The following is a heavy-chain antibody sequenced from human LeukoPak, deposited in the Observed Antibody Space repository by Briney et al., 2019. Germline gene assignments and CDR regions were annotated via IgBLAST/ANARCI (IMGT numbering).Heavy chain of an antibody. Sequence: PGRSLRLSCAASGFTFSSYAMHWVRQAPGKGLEWVAVISYDGSNKYYADSVKGRFTISRDNSKNTLYLQLNSLRVEDTAVYYCARAGGIGQLLGSEYFRHWGQGTLVSVSS. D-gene: IGHD3-10*01. CDR2: ISYDGSNK. CDR3: ARAGGIGQLLGSEYFRH. V-gene: IGHV3-30*04. J-gene: IGHJ1*01. CDR1: GFTFSSYA.